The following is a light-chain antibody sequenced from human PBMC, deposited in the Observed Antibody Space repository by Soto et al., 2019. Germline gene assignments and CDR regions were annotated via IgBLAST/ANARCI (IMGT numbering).Light chain of an antibody. CDR3: QHYNSYSEA. CDR1: HTISIW. CDR2: KSS. J-gene: IGKJ1*01. V-gene: IGKV1-5*03. Sequence: DIQMTQSPSTLSGSVGDRVTITCRASHTISIWLAFYQQRPGKAPRLLIWKSSTLKGGFPSRFIGSGSGTEFTLTISSLQPDDFATYNCQHYNSYSEAFGQGTKVDIK.